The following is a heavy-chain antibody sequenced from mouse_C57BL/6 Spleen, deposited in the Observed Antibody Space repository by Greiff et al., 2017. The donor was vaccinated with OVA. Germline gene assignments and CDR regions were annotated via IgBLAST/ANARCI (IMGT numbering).Heavy chain of an antibody. Sequence: EVHLVESGGGLVQPKGSLKLPCAASGFSFNTYAMNWVRQAPGKGLEWVARICSKSNHYSTSYAASVKDRFTIARDDSEGMLYLQMNNLKTEDTAMYDRGRQPCADWGQGTLVTVSA. V-gene: IGHV10-1*01. CDR2: ICSKSNHYST. CDR1: GFSFNTYA. CDR3: GRQPCAD. J-gene: IGHJ3*01.